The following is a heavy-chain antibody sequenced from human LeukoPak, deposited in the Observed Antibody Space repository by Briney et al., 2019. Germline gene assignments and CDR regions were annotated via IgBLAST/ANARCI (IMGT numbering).Heavy chain of an antibody. V-gene: IGHV3-21*01. Sequence: GGSLRLSCAASGFTFSSYSMNWVRQAPGKGLEWVSSISSSSSYIYYADSVKGRFTISRDNAKNSLYLQMNSLRAEDTAVYYCARDDIVVVPAAISYYYYGMDVWGQGTTVTVS. CDR3: ARDDIVVVPAAISYYYYGMDV. CDR2: ISSSSSYI. D-gene: IGHD2-2*01. CDR1: GFTFSSYS. J-gene: IGHJ6*02.